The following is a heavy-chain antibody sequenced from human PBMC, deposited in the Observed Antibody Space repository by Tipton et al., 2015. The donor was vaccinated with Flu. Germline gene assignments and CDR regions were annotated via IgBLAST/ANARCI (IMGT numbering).Heavy chain of an antibody. Sequence: LRLSCTVSGGSISNYYWSWIRQSAGKGLEWIGRMYITGSTNYNPSLKSRVAMSLDTSKNQFSLRLSYVTSADTALYYCARSGNYLYFNAMDVWGQGTTVTVSS. CDR3: ARSGNYLYFNAMDV. D-gene: IGHD1-26*01. CDR2: MYITGST. CDR1: GGSISNYY. V-gene: IGHV4-4*07. J-gene: IGHJ6*02.